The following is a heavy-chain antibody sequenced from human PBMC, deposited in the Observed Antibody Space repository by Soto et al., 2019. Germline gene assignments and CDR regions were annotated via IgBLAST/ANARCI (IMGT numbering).Heavy chain of an antibody. J-gene: IGHJ6*02. V-gene: IGHV3-9*01. D-gene: IGHD4-17*01. CDR1: GFTFDDYA. CDR2: ISWNSGSI. Sequence: GGSLRLSCAASGFTFDDYAMHWVRQAPGKGLEWVSGISWNSGSIGYADSVKGRFTISRDNAKNSLYLQMNSLRAEDTALYYCAKDIDPHYGETYYYYGMDVWGQGTTVTVSS. CDR3: AKDIDPHYGETYYYYGMDV.